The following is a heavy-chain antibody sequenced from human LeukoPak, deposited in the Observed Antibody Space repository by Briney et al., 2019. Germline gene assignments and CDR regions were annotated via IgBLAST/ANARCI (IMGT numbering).Heavy chain of an antibody. CDR3: AKDPLVDHYEGD. CDR1: GFTFSSYA. Sequence: GGSLRLSCAASGFTFSSYAMSWVHQAPGKGLEWVSAISGSGGSTYYADSVKGRFTISRDNSKNTLYLQMNSLRAEDTAVYYCAKDPLVDHYEGDWGQGTLVTVSS. V-gene: IGHV3-23*01. D-gene: IGHD2-15*01. J-gene: IGHJ4*02. CDR2: ISGSGGST.